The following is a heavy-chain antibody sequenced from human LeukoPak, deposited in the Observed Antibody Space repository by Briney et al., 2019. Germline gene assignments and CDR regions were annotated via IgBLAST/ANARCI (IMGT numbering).Heavy chain of an antibody. J-gene: IGHJ4*02. CDR1: GGSISGGSFY. D-gene: IGHD6-13*01. Sequence: SETQSLTCTVSGGSISGGSFYWTWIRQPAGKGLEWIGRIYASGSTNYNSSLKSRVTISVDTSKNQFSLRLSSVTAADTAVYYCARGGDSSSWSVDYWGQGTLATVSS. CDR2: IYASGST. V-gene: IGHV4-61*02. CDR3: ARGGDSSSWSVDY.